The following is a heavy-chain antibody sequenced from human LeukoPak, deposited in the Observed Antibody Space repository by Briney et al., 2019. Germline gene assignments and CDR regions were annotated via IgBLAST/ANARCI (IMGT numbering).Heavy chain of an antibody. CDR3: ARGRSGGYTGDAFDI. CDR1: GFTFSNSY. D-gene: IGHD3-22*01. CDR2: INPDGSKI. V-gene: IGHV3-7*01. J-gene: IGHJ3*02. Sequence: PGGSLVLSCAASGFTFSNSYMSWVRQAPGKGREGVAIINPDGSKISFVDSVKGRFAISRDNARNSLFLQMNSLSAEDTAVYYCARGRSGGYTGDAFDIWGQGTVVTVSS.